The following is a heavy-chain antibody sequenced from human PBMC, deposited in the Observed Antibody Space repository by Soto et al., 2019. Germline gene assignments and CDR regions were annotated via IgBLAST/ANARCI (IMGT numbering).Heavy chain of an antibody. D-gene: IGHD6-13*01. J-gene: IGHJ4*02. Sequence: QVQLVESGGGLVKPGGSLRLSCAASGFTFSDYYMSWIRQAPGKGLEWVSYISSSSSYTNYADSVKGRFTISRDNAKNSLYLQMNSLRAEDTAVYYCASSSGIAAAPYWGQGTLVTVSS. CDR1: GFTFSDYY. CDR2: ISSSSSYT. V-gene: IGHV3-11*06. CDR3: ASSSGIAAAPY.